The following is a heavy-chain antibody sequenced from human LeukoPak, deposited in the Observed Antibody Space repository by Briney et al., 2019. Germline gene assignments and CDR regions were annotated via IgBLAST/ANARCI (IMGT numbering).Heavy chain of an antibody. CDR3: AKDQSSYGFILYYGMDV. CDR1: GFTFSSYA. Sequence: GGSLRLSCAASGFTFSSYAMSWVRQAPGKGLEWVSAISGSGGSTYYADSVKGRFTISRDNSKNTLYLQMNSLRAEDTAVYYCAKDQSSYGFILYYGMDVWAKGPRSPSP. CDR2: ISGSGGST. J-gene: IGHJ6*02. D-gene: IGHD5-18*01. V-gene: IGHV3-23*01.